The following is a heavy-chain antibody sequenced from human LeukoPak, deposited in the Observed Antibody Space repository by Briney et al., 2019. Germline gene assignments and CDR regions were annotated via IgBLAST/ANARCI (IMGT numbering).Heavy chain of an antibody. Sequence: GGSLRLSCAASGFTFSSYAMSWVRQAPGKGLEWVSVISGSGGTTFYTDSVKGRFTISRDNSKNTLYLQMGSLRAEDMAVYYCARDASPGRTVTTSQYYYYYYYMDVWGKGTTLTVSS. D-gene: IGHD4-17*01. CDR2: ISGSGGTT. J-gene: IGHJ6*03. CDR1: GFTFSSYA. CDR3: ARDASPGRTVTTSQYYYYYYYMDV. V-gene: IGHV3-23*01.